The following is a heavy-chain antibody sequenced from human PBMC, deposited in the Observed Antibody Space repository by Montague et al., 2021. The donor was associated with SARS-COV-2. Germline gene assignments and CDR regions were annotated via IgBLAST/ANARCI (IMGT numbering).Heavy chain of an antibody. Sequence: FRSFSCAASGYTFINYAMCWVRQAPGKGLEWVSDISSSGGNTYFADSVRGRFTISRDNSKNTLYLQMNSLRAEDTAVYYCVRKNYHGPGSFSTFDYWGQGTLVTVSS. CDR3: VRKNYHGPGSFSTFDY. V-gene: IGHV3-23*01. D-gene: IGHD3-10*01. CDR1: GYTFINYA. J-gene: IGHJ4*02. CDR2: ISSSGGNT.